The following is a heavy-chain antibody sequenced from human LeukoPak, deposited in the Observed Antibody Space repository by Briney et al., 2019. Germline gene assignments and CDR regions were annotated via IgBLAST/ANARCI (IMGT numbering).Heavy chain of an antibody. Sequence: SVKVSCKASGGTFSSYAISWVRQAPGQGLEWMGGIIPIFGTANYAQKFQGRVTITRNTSISTAYMELSSLRSEDTAVYYCARGTGAYYYYYMDVWGKGTTVTVSS. J-gene: IGHJ6*03. V-gene: IGHV1-69*05. CDR2: IIPIFGTA. CDR3: ARGTGAYYYYYMDV. CDR1: GGTFSSYA.